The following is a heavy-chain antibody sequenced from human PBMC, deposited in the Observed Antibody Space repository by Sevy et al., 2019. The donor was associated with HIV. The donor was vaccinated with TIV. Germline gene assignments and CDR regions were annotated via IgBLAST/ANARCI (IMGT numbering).Heavy chain of an antibody. CDR1: GFTFSSYA. V-gene: IGHV3-30-3*01. Sequence: GESLRLSCAASGFTFSSYAMHWVRQAPGKGLEWVAVISYDGSNKYYADSVKGRFTISRDNSKNTLYLQMNSLRTEDTAVYYCARDRGSGKNVFFDYWGQGTLVTVSS. CDR2: ISYDGSNK. CDR3: ARDRGSGKNVFFDY. D-gene: IGHD3-10*01. J-gene: IGHJ4*02.